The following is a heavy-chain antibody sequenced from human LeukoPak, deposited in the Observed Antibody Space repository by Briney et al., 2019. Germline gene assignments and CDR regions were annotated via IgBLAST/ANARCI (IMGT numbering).Heavy chain of an antibody. V-gene: IGHV3-23*01. CDR1: GFTFSNYA. J-gene: IGHJ5*02. CDR3: AKGDGVDITIKWFDP. D-gene: IGHD3-3*01. CDR2: ISGSGGST. Sequence: GGSLRLFCAAAGFTFSNYAMSWVRQAPGKGLEWVSGISGSGGSTNYADSVKGRFTISRENSKNTLYLQMNSLRAEDTAVYYCAKGDGVDITIKWFDPWGQGTLVTVSS.